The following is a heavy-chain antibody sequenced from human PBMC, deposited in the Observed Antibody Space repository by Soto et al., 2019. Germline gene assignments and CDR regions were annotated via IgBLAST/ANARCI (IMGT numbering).Heavy chain of an antibody. Sequence: SVKVSCKASGGTFSSYAISWVRQAPGQGLEWMGGIIPIFGTANYAQKFQGRVTITADKSTSTAYMELSSLRSEDTAVYYCATQTYSYCGGDCYPEHFDYWGQGTLVTVYS. V-gene: IGHV1-69*06. D-gene: IGHD2-21*02. CDR2: IIPIFGTA. CDR3: ATQTYSYCGGDCYPEHFDY. J-gene: IGHJ4*02. CDR1: GGTFSSYA.